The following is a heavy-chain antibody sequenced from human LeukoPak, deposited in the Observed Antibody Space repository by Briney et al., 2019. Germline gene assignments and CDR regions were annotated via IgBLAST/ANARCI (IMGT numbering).Heavy chain of an antibody. V-gene: IGHV3-30*02. D-gene: IGHD2-15*01. CDR1: GFTFSNFG. CDR2: IRYDGSNQ. CDR3: ATIAKNSDIDF. J-gene: IGHJ4*02. Sequence: GGSLRLSCAASGFTFSNFGLHWVRQAPGKGLEWVAFIRYDGSNQYYADSVEGRFTISRDNSKNTLYLQMNSLRAEDTAVYYCATIAKNSDIDFWGQGILVTVSS.